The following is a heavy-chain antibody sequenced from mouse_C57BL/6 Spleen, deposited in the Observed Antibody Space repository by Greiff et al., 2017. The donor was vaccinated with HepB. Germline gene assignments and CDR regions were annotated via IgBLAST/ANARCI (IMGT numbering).Heavy chain of an antibody. V-gene: IGHV1-18*01. CDR2: INPNNGGT. CDR1: GYTFTDYN. J-gene: IGHJ4*01. D-gene: IGHD1-1*01. Sequence: VQLQQSGPELVKPGASVKIPCKASGYTFTDYNMDWVKQSHGKSLEWIGDINPNNGGTIYNQKFKGKATLTVDKSSSTAYMELRSLTSEDTAVYYCARGITTEGYYAMDYWGQGTSVTVSS. CDR3: ARGITTEGYYAMDY.